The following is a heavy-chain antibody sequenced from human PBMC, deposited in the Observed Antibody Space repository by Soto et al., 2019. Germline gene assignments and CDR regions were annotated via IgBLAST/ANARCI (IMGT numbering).Heavy chain of an antibody. D-gene: IGHD3-10*01. CDR3: AKDPGYYYGSGSYYDY. V-gene: IGHV3-23*01. Sequence: EVQLLESGGGLVQPGGSLRLSCAASGFTFSSYAMSWVRQAPGKGLEWVSAISGSGGRTYYADSVKGRFTISRDNSKNTLYLQMNSLRAEDTAVYYCAKDPGYYYGSGSYYDYWGQGTLVTVSS. CDR2: ISGSGGRT. CDR1: GFTFSSYA. J-gene: IGHJ4*02.